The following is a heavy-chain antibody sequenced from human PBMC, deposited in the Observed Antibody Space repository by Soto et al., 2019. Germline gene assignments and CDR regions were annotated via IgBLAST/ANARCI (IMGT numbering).Heavy chain of an antibody. CDR3: AREYYHFCSDDHTAQDGIDF. V-gene: IGHV3-33*01. J-gene: IGHJ3*01. CDR2: IWYDGIKK. Sequence: GGSLRLSCAASGFTFTNYGMHWVRQAPGKGLEWVALIWYDGIKKFYADSVKGRFTISKDISENTLYLQMNSLRAEDTAVYYCAREYYHFCSDDHTAQDGIDFWGRGTMVTVSS. D-gene: IGHD3-3*01. CDR1: GFTFTNYG.